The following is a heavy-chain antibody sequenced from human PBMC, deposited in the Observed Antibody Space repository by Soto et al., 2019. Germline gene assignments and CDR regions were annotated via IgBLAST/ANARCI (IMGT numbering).Heavy chain of an antibody. CDR3: AKDTSSSSWYYFDY. Sequence: GGSLRLSCTASGFTFKDYAMHWVRQAPGKGLEWVSGINWNSGSVNYADSVKGRFTISRDNAKNSLYLQMNSLRAEDTAFYYCAKDTSSSSWYYFDYWGQGALVTVSS. CDR1: GFTFKDYA. D-gene: IGHD6-13*01. V-gene: IGHV3-9*01. J-gene: IGHJ4*02. CDR2: INWNSGSV.